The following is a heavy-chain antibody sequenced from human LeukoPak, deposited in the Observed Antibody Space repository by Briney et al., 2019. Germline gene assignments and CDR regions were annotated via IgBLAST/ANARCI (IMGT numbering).Heavy chain of an antibody. CDR2: VNADGGNT. CDR1: GFTFDNYR. V-gene: IGHV3-23*01. D-gene: IGHD1-26*01. CDR3: TKRVKYGGTWDHFAD. J-gene: IGHJ4*02. Sequence: GGSLRLYCAASGFTFDNYRMSWVRQAPGQGLEWVSTVNADGGNTYYADSVKGRFTISRDNSKSTLILQMNSLRVEDTALYYCTKRVKYGGTWDHFADWGQGTLVTVSS.